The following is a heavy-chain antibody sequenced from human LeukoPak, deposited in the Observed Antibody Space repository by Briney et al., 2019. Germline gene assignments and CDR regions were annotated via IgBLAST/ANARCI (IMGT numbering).Heavy chain of an antibody. Sequence: ASVKVSCKASGYTFTSYDINWVRQATGQGLEWMGWMNPNSGNTGYAQKFQGRVTITWNTSISTAYMELSSLRTEDTAVYYCARAPIVVVTAEIDAFDIWGQGTMVTVSS. CDR3: ARAPIVVVTAEIDAFDI. J-gene: IGHJ3*02. CDR2: MNPNSGNT. V-gene: IGHV1-8*03. D-gene: IGHD2-21*02. CDR1: GYTFTSYD.